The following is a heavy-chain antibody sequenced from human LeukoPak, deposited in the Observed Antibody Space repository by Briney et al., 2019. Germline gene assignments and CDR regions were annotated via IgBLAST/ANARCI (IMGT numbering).Heavy chain of an antibody. D-gene: IGHD6-6*01. J-gene: IGHJ4*02. V-gene: IGHV4-59*02. CDR1: GGSVSNKY. CDR2: IYYSGST. CDR3: ARDKGTSYLSSFDY. Sequence: PSETLSLTCTVSGGSVSNKYWSWIRQPPGKGLEWIGYIYYSGSTNYNPSLKSRVTILVDTSKNQFSLKLSSVTAADTAVYYCARDKGTSYLSSFDYWGQGTLVTVSS.